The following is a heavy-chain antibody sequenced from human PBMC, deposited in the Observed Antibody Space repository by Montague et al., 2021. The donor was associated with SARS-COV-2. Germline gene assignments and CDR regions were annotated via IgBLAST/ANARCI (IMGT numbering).Heavy chain of an antibody. CDR1: GGSVSSGSY. Sequence: SETLSLTCTVSGGSVSSGSYWGWIGRPPAKGLEWFRTSVHSGIAXXSPSLNSRVTISLDTSKNQFSLNLDSVAASDTAMYYCARVISAVAGANFYFDYWGQGTLVTVSS. CDR3: ARVISAVAGANFYFDY. D-gene: IGHD4/OR15-4a*01. CDR2: SVHSGIA. V-gene: IGHV4-38-2*02. J-gene: IGHJ4*02.